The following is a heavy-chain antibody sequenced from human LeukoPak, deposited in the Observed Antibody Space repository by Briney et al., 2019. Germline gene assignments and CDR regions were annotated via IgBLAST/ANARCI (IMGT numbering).Heavy chain of an antibody. CDR3: ANRGSGGAVAEPEDFQH. D-gene: IGHD6-19*01. CDR2: ISGSGGST. Sequence: GGSLRLSCAASGFTFSSYAMSWVRQAPGKGLEWVSAISGSGGSTYYADSVKGRFTISRDNSKNTLYLQMNSLRAEDTAVYYCANRGSGGAVAEPEDFQHWGQGTLVTVSS. J-gene: IGHJ1*01. CDR1: GFTFSSYA. V-gene: IGHV3-23*01.